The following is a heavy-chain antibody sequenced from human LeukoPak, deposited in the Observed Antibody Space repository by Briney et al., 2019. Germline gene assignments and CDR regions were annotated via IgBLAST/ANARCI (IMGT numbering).Heavy chain of an antibody. J-gene: IGHJ6*02. Sequence: GGSLRLSCAASGFTFSSYAMHWVRQAPGKGLEWVAVISYDGSNKYYADSVKGRFTISRDNSKNTLYLQMNSLRAEDTAVYYCAREISVAGFYYYGMDVWGQGTTVTVSS. CDR1: GFTFSSYA. V-gene: IGHV3-30-3*01. D-gene: IGHD6-19*01. CDR2: ISYDGSNK. CDR3: AREISVAGFYYYGMDV.